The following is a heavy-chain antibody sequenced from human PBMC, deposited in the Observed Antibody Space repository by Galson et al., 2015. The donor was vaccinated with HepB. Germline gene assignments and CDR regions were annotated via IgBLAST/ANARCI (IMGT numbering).Heavy chain of an antibody. D-gene: IGHD3-10*01. V-gene: IGHV5-51*01. CDR2: IYPGDSDT. Sequence: QSGAEVKKPGESLKISCKGSGYSFTSYWIGWVRQMPGKGLEWIGIIYPGDSDTRYSPSFQGQVTISADKSISTAYLQWSSLKASDTAMYYCARSWGYYGSGSYYPVYYYGMDVWGQGTTVTVSS. CDR3: ARSWGYYGSGSYYPVYYYGMDV. J-gene: IGHJ6*02. CDR1: GYSFTSYW.